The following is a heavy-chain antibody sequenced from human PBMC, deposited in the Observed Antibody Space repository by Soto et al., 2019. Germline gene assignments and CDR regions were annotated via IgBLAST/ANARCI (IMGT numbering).Heavy chain of an antibody. CDR3: AKDRYLDHDSRGYLFDN. D-gene: IGHD3-22*01. V-gene: IGHV3-23*01. CDR1: GFTFNIYA. J-gene: IGHJ4*02. CDR2: ISRYGDNT. Sequence: EVQLLESGGDLIQPGGSLRLSCAASGFTFNIYAMTWVRQAPGKGLEWVSAISRYGDNTYYAVSVEGRFSISRDNSKNTLYLQMNSLRAEDTAVYYCAKDRYLDHDSRGYLFDNWGQGTLVTVSS.